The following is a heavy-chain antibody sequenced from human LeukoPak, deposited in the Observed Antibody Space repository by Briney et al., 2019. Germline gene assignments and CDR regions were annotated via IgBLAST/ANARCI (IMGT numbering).Heavy chain of an antibody. CDR3: ARAKGYTAARLYYFDY. J-gene: IGHJ4*02. V-gene: IGHV4-59*01. Sequence: SETLSLTCTVSGGSISSDYWNWIRQPPGKGLEWIGYISYSGSTNYSPSFKSRVTISVDTSKNQFSLKLSSVTAADTAVYYCARAKGYTAARLYYFDYWGQGTLVTVSS. D-gene: IGHD6-6*01. CDR1: GGSISSDY. CDR2: ISYSGST.